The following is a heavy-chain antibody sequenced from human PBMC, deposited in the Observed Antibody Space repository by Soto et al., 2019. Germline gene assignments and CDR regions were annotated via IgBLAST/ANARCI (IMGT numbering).Heavy chain of an antibody. V-gene: IGHV3-48*01. J-gene: IGHJ4*02. CDR3: LRDRFLEWLSQFDY. Sequence: GGSLRLSCAASGFTFSSYSMNWVRQAPGKGLEWVSYISSSSSTIYYADSVKGRFTISRDNAKNSLYLQMNSLRAEDTAVYYCLRDRFLEWLSQFDYRAQRTLVTGSS. D-gene: IGHD3-3*01. CDR1: GFTFSSYS. CDR2: ISSSSSTI.